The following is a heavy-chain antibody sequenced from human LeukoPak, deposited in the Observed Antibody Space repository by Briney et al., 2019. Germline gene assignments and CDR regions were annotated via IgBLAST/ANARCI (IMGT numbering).Heavy chain of an antibody. CDR2: IYYSGST. Sequence: PSEPLSLTCTVSGGSISSYYWSWIRQPPGKGLEWIGYIYYSGSTNYNPSLKSRVTISVDTSKNQFSLKLSSMTAADTAVYFCARKGSSSSHFDYWGQGTLVTVSS. V-gene: IGHV4-59*12. J-gene: IGHJ4*02. D-gene: IGHD6-13*01. CDR1: GGSISSYY. CDR3: ARKGSSSSHFDY.